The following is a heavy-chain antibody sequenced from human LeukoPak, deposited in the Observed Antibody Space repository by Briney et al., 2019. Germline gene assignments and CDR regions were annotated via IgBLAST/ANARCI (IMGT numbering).Heavy chain of an antibody. D-gene: IGHD3-22*01. CDR1: GGSISSGGYY. CDR2: IYYSGGT. J-gene: IGHJ4*02. CDR3: ARASSFDSSGYYNY. Sequence: SETLSLTCTVSGGSISSGGYYWSWIRQHPGKGLEWIGYIYYSGGTYYNPSLKSRVTISVDTSKNQFSLKLSSVTAADTAVYYCARASSFDSSGYYNYWGQGTLVTVSS. V-gene: IGHV4-31*03.